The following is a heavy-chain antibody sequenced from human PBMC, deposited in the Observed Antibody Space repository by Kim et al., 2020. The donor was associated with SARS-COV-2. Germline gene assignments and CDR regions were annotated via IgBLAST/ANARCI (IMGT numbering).Heavy chain of an antibody. Sequence: GGSLRLSCAASGFTFSSYSMNWVRQAPGKGLEWVSSISSSSSYIYYADSVKGRITISRDNAKNSLYLQMNSLRDEDTAVYYCASSSTKDWGQGTLVTVSS. CDR2: ISSSSSYI. J-gene: IGHJ4*02. D-gene: IGHD2-2*01. CDR1: GFTFSSYS. V-gene: IGHV3-21*01. CDR3: ASSSTKD.